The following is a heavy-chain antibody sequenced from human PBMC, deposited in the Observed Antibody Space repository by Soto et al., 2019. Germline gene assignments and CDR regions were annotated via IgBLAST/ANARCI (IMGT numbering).Heavy chain of an antibody. V-gene: IGHV4-39*01. CDR2: IYYSGST. CDR3: AGHKYHRSGPSAY. D-gene: IGHD2-15*01. CDR1: GGSISSSSYY. Sequence: AETLSLTCTVSGGSISSSSYYWGWIRQPPGKGLEWIGSIYYSGSTYYNPSLKSRVTISVDTSKNQFSLKLSSVTAADTAVYYCAGHKYHRSGPSAYWGRGSLVTVS. J-gene: IGHJ4*02.